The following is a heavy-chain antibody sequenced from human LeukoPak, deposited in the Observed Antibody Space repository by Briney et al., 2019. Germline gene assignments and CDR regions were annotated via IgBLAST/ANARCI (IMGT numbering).Heavy chain of an antibody. CDR1: GFTFSSYS. Sequence: GGSLRLSCAASGFTFSSYSMNWVRQAPGKGREWVSSISSSSSYIYYADSVKGRFTISRDNAKNSLYLQMNSLRAEDTAVYYCARVTGGNSADYWGQGTLVTVSS. V-gene: IGHV3-21*01. J-gene: IGHJ4*02. CDR3: ARVTGGNSADY. D-gene: IGHD4-23*01. CDR2: ISSSSSYI.